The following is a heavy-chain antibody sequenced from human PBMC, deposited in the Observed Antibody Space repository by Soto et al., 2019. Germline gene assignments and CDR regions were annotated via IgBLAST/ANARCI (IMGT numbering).Heavy chain of an antibody. J-gene: IGHJ4*02. D-gene: IGHD6-13*01. Sequence: QVQLHQWGAGLLKPSETLSLTCAVSGGSFSGYFWGWIRQPPGKGLEWIGEVNYGGSTNYTPSLKGQFTRTVDTYKSQVCLGLTSVTASDTAVYFCVRGGLSGSSWYYFDFWGQGSLVAVSS. CDR3: VRGGLSGSSWYYFDF. V-gene: IGHV4-34*01. CDR1: GGSFSGYF. CDR2: VNYGGST.